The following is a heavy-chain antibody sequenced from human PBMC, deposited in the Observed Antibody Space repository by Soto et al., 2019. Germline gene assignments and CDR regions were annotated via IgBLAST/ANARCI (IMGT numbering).Heavy chain of an antibody. V-gene: IGHV4-30-4*01. CDR2: IFSSGTT. J-gene: IGHJ5*02. CDR3: ARQVPAAIRLGWFDP. Sequence: SETLSLTCTVSGDSISSGNKYWSWIRQAPGKGLEWIGYIFSSGTTYYNPSLKSRLTMSLDTSQNQFSLRLASVTDADSAVYYCARQVPAAIRLGWFDPWGQGTLV. D-gene: IGHD2-2*02. CDR1: GDSISSGNKY.